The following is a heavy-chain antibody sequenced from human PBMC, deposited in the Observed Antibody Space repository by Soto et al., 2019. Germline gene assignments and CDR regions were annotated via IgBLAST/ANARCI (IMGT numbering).Heavy chain of an antibody. CDR1: GFTFSSYA. CDR2: ISGSGGST. D-gene: IGHD3-10*01. CDR3: AKLSGSGSQNNYYYYMDV. Sequence: GGSLRLSCAASGFTFSSYAMSWVRQAPGKGLEWVSAISGSGGSTYYADSVKGRFTISRDDSKNTLYLQMNSLRAEDTAVYYCAKLSGSGSQNNYYYYMDVWGKGTTVTVSS. V-gene: IGHV3-23*01. J-gene: IGHJ6*03.